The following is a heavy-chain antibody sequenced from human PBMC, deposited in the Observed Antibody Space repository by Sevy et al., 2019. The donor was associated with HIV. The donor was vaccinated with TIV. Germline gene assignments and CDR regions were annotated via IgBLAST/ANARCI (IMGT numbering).Heavy chain of an antibody. V-gene: IGHV4-34*01. CDR3: ARIEVGYCSGGSCSRYYYYYGMDV. Sequence: SETLSLTCAVYGGSFSGYYWSWIRQPPGKGLEWIGEINHSGSTNYNPSLKSRVTISVDTSKNQFSLKLSSVTAADTAVYYCARIEVGYCSGGSCSRYYYYYGMDVWGQGTTDTVSS. J-gene: IGHJ6*02. D-gene: IGHD2-15*01. CDR2: INHSGST. CDR1: GGSFSGYY.